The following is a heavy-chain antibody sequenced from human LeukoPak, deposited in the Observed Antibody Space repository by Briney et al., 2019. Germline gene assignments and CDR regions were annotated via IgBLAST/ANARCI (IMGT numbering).Heavy chain of an antibody. V-gene: IGHV3-23*01. D-gene: IGHD6-6*01. Sequence: PGGSLRLSCAASGFTFSSYAMSWVRQAPGKGLEWVSAISGSGGSTYYADSVKGRFTISRDNSKNTLYLQMNSLRAEDTAVYYCAKAPYSSSSLGYLDYWGQGTLVTVSS. CDR3: AKAPYSSSSLGYLDY. CDR1: GFTFSSYA. CDR2: ISGSGGST. J-gene: IGHJ4*02.